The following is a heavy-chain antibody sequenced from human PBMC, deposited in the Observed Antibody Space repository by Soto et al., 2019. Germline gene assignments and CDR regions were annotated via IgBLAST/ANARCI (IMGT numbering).Heavy chain of an antibody. CDR1: GFTFSSYA. V-gene: IGHV3-23*01. Sequence: RRLSCAASGFTFSSYAMSWVRQAPGKGLEWVSAISGSGGSTYYADSVKGRFTISRDNSKNTLYLQINSLRAEDTAVYYCAKDHRKLTGPPQHWGQGTLVTVSS. J-gene: IGHJ1*01. CDR3: AKDHRKLTGPPQH. D-gene: IGHD7-27*01. CDR2: ISGSGGST.